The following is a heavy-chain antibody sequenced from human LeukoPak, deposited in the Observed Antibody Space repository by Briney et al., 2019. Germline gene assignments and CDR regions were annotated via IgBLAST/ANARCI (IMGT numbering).Heavy chain of an antibody. D-gene: IGHD3-3*01. CDR1: GFTFSDYY. Sequence: GGSLRLSCAASGFTFSDYYMSWIRQAPGKGLEWVSYISSSGSTIYYADSVKGRFTISRDDAKNSLYLQMNSLRAEDTAVYYCARGVLEWLSPFDYRGQGTLVTVSS. CDR2: ISSSGSTI. J-gene: IGHJ4*02. V-gene: IGHV3-11*04. CDR3: ARGVLEWLSPFDY.